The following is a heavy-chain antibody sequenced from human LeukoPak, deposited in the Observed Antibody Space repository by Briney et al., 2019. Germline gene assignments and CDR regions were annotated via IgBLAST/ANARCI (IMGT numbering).Heavy chain of an antibody. CDR3: AREPPPNYYDSSGYLSSAEYFQH. D-gene: IGHD3-22*01. V-gene: IGHV1-46*02. Sequence: ASVKVSCKASGYTFNNYYMYWVRQAPGQGLEWMGMINPSGGGTSYAQKFQGRVTMTRDTSTRTVYMEVSSLKPEDTAVYYCAREPPPNYYDSSGYLSSAEYFQHWGQGTLVTVSS. J-gene: IGHJ1*01. CDR1: GYTFNNYY. CDR2: INPSGGGT.